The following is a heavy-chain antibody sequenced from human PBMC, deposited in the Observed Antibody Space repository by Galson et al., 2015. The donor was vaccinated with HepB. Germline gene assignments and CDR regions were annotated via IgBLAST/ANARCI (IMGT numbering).Heavy chain of an antibody. V-gene: IGHV1-46*04. CDR1: GYTFTNYY. Sequence: SVKVSCKASGYTFTNYYTHWVRQAPGQGLEWMGIINPSGGSTSYAQKLQGRVTMTRDTSTSTVYTELSSLRSEDTAVYYCAPNSLGELSLYYFDYWGQGTLVTVSS. CDR2: INPSGGST. CDR3: APNSLGELSLYYFDY. J-gene: IGHJ4*02. D-gene: IGHD3-16*02.